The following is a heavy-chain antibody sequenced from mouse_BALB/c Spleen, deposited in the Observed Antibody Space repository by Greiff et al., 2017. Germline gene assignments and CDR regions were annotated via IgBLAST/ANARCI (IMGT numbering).Heavy chain of an antibody. J-gene: IGHJ4*01. CDR3: ARDGWLLPFYAMDY. CDR1: GFSLTSYG. CDR2: IWAGGST. V-gene: IGHV2-9*02. Sequence: VKVVESGPGLVAPSQSLSITCTVSGFSLTSYGVHWVRQPPGKGLEWLGVIWAGGSTNYNSALMSRLSISKDNSKSQVFLKMNSLQTDDTAMYYCARDGWLLPFYAMDYWGQGTSVTVSS. D-gene: IGHD2-3*01.